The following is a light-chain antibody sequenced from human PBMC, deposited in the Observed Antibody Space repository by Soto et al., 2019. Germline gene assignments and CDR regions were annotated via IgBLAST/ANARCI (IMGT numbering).Light chain of an antibody. CDR2: DVS. J-gene: IGLJ1*01. Sequence: QSALTQPRSVSGSPGQSVTISCTGTSSDVGGYNYVSWYQQHPGKAPKVMIYDVSERPSGVPDRFSGSKSGNTASLTISGVEGEDGADYCCCSYAGSPRDVFGTGSKLTVL. CDR3: CSYAGSPRDV. CDR1: SSDVGGYNY. V-gene: IGLV2-11*01.